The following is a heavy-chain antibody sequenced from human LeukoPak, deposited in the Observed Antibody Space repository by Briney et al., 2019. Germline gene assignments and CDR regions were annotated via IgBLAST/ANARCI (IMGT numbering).Heavy chain of an antibody. V-gene: IGHV1-46*01. D-gene: IGHD6-13*01. J-gene: IGHJ4*02. CDR1: GYTFTSYY. Sequence: ASVKVSCKASGYTFTSYYMHWVRQAPGQGLEWMGIINPSGGSTSYAQKFQGRVTMTRDMSTSTVYMELSSLRSEDTAIYCCAREGRGVPGAIAAVKGFDYWGQGTLVTVSS. CDR3: AREGRGVPGAIAAVKGFDY. CDR2: INPSGGST.